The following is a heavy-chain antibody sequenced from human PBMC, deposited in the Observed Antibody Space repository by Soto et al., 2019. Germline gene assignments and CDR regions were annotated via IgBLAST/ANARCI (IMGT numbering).Heavy chain of an antibody. V-gene: IGHV3-23*01. CDR1: GFTFSSYA. J-gene: IGHJ4*02. D-gene: IGHD5-18*01. Sequence: LRLSFAASGFTFSSYAMSWVRQAPGKGLEWVSAISGSGGSTYYADSVKGRFTISRDNSKNTLYLQMNSLRAEDTAVYYCAKVGTDTAMVYFDYWGQGTLVTVSS. CDR2: ISGSGGST. CDR3: AKVGTDTAMVYFDY.